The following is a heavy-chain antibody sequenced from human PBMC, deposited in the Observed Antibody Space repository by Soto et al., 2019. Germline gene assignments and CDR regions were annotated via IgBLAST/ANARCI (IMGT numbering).Heavy chain of an antibody. J-gene: IGHJ6*02. V-gene: IGHV4-34*01. Sequence: LSLTCAVYGGSFSGYYWSWIRQPPGKGLEWIGEINHSGSTNYNPSLKSRVTISVDTSKNQFSLKLSSVTAADTAVYYCARGGYYYYGMDVWGQGTTVTVSS. CDR1: GGSFSGYY. CDR3: ARGGYYYYGMDV. CDR2: INHSGST.